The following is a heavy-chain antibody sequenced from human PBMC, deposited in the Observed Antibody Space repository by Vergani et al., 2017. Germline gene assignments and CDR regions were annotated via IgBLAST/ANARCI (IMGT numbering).Heavy chain of an antibody. D-gene: IGHD1-26*01. CDR3: ARGRSWRGAYYGMDV. J-gene: IGHJ6*02. V-gene: IGHV4-38-2*02. CDR1: GYSISSGYY. Sequence: QVQLQESGPGLVKPSETLSLTCTVSGYSISSGYYWGWIRQPPGKGLEWIGSIYHSGSTNYNTYLKSRVTISVDTSKNQFSLKLSSVTAADTAVYYCARGRSWRGAYYGMDVWGQGTTVTVSS. CDR2: IYHSGST.